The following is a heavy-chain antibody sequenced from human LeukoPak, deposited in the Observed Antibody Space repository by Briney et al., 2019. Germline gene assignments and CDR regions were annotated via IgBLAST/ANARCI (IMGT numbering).Heavy chain of an antibody. CDR3: ARAPLGLPFDY. CDR2: INPSSGGT. CDR1: GYTFTSYG. Sequence: ASVKVSCKASGYTFTSYGISWVRQAPGQGLEWMGWINPSSGGTEYAQKFQGRVTMTGDTSISTAYMELTRLTSDDTAVYYCARAPLGLPFDYWGQGTLVTVSS. J-gene: IGHJ4*02. V-gene: IGHV1-2*02.